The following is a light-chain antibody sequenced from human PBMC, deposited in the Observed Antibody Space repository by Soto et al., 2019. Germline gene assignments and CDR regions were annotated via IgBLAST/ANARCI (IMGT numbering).Light chain of an antibody. CDR1: NRDVGTHNY. CDR2: DVV. CDR3: CSYAGSNNYYL. Sequence: QSVLTQPPSASGSPGQSVTISCTGTNRDVGTHNYVSWYQQYPGKAPKLLIYDVVKRPSGIPHRFSGSKSGNTASLTVSGLQADDEADYYCCSYAGSNNYYLFGPGTKVTVL. V-gene: IGLV2-8*01. J-gene: IGLJ1*01.